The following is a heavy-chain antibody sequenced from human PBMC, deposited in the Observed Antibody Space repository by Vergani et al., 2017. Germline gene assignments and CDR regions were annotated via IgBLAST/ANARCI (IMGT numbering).Heavy chain of an antibody. CDR1: GYTFTSYG. Sequence: QVLLVQSGAEVKKPGASVRVSCKASGYTFTSYGISWVRQAPGQGLEWMGWISAYNGNTNYAQKLQGRVTMTTDTSTRTAYMELRSLTSDDTAVYFCARTTLTINSSGYFVWGQGTLVTVSS. CDR3: ARTTLTINSSGYFV. V-gene: IGHV1-18*04. J-gene: IGHJ4*02. CDR2: ISAYNGNT. D-gene: IGHD3-22*01.